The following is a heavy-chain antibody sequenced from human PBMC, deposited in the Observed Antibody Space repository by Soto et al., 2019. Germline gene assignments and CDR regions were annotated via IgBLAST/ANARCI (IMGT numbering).Heavy chain of an antibody. CDR3: ARDIGYCTNGVCYTFVY. D-gene: IGHD2-8*01. Sequence: PGGSLRLSCAASGFTFSSYAMHWVRQAPGKGLEWVAVISYDGSNKYYADSVKGRFTISRDNSKNTLYLQMNSLRAEDTAVYYCARDIGYCTNGVCYTFVYWGQGTLVTVSS. J-gene: IGHJ4*02. CDR2: ISYDGSNK. V-gene: IGHV3-30-3*01. CDR1: GFTFSSYA.